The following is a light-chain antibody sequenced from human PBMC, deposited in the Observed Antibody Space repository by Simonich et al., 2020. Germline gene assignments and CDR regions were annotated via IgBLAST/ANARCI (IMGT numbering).Light chain of an antibody. CDR3: SSYTSSSPWV. Sequence: QSALTQPASVSGSPGQSITISCTGTSSDVGGYNYVSWYPQHPGKAPKLMIYDVSKRPSWVSHRFPGAKSGNTATRTISGLQADDEADYYCSSYTSSSPWVFGGGTKLTVL. J-gene: IGLJ3*02. V-gene: IGLV2-14*01. CDR1: SSDVGGYNY. CDR2: DVS.